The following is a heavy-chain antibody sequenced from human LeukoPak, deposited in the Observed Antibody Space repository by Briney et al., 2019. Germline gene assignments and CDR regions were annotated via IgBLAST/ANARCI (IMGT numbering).Heavy chain of an antibody. CDR1: GFTFSNFW. CDR3: ARSFGPQGYYCYMDV. J-gene: IGHJ6*03. CDR2: INHSGST. V-gene: IGHV4-4*02. Sequence: GSLRLSCAASGFTFSNFWMSWVRQAPGKGLEWIGEINHSGSTNYNPSLKSRVTISVDTSKNQFSLKLSSVTAADTAVYYGARSFGPQGYYCYMDVWGKGTTVTVSS. D-gene: IGHD1-26*01.